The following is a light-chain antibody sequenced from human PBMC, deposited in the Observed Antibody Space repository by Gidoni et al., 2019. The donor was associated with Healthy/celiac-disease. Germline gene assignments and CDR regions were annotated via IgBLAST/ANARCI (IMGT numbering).Light chain of an antibody. CDR3: QAWDSSTAV. J-gene: IGLJ2*01. Sequence: SYELTQPPSVSVSPGQTASITCSGDKLGDKYACWYQQKPGQSPVLVIYQDSKRPSGIPERFSGSNSGNTATLTISVTHAMDEADYYCQAWDSSTAVFGGGTKLTVL. CDR1: KLGDKY. CDR2: QDS. V-gene: IGLV3-1*01.